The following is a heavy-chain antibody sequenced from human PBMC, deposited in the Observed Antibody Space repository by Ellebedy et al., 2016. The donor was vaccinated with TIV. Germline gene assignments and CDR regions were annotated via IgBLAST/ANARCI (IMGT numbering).Heavy chain of an antibody. Sequence: GESLKISCAASGFTFNSYAMSSVRQAPGKGLEWVSTISNTGSRTYYADSVEGRFTISRDTSKKTLYLQMNSLRAEDTAIYYCAKGRGGAPDSSAPRYYFDYWGLGTLVTVSS. V-gene: IGHV3-23*01. CDR2: ISNTGSRT. CDR3: AKGRGGAPDSSAPRYYFDY. D-gene: IGHD3-22*01. CDR1: GFTFNSYA. J-gene: IGHJ4*02.